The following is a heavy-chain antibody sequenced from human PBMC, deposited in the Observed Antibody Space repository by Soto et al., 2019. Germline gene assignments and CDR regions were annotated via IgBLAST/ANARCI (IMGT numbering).Heavy chain of an antibody. CDR3: AREPASYCGWSYFDY. CDR2: ISYDGSNK. Sequence: QVQLVESGGGVVQPGRSLRLSCAASGFTFSSYAMHWVRQAPGKGLEWVAVISYDGSNKYYADSVKGRFTISRDNSKNPVYLEMNGLRVEDTAVYYWAREPASYCGWSYFDYWLQGTMVTVSS. V-gene: IGHV3-30*14. CDR1: GFTFSSYA. D-gene: IGHD6-19*01. J-gene: IGHJ4*02.